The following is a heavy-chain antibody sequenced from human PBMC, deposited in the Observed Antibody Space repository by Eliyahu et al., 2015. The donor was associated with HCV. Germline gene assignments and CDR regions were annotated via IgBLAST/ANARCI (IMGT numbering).Heavy chain of an antibody. D-gene: IGHD2-2*01. CDR3: AREGYCSSTSCYYFDY. CDR1: GFXFSXYG. CDR2: IWYDGSNK. J-gene: IGHJ4*02. V-gene: IGHV3-33*01. Sequence: QVQLVESGGGVVQPGRSLXLSCAASGFXFSXYGMHWVRQAPGKGLEWVAVIWYDGSNKYYADSVKGRFTISRDNSKNTLYLQMNSLRAEDTAVYYCAREGYCSSTSCYYFDYWGQGTLVTVSS.